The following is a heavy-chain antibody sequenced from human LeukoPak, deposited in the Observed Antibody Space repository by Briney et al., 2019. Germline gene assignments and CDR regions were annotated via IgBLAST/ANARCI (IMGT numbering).Heavy chain of an antibody. CDR2: IKSKTDGGTS. D-gene: IGHD1-26*01. Sequence: SGGSLRLSFATSGLTFTNAWMSWFRQAPGKGVEWVGRIKSKTDGGTSDYAAPVQGRFTISRDDSKNTLYLQMNSLKIEDTAVYYCATDPGEWEPIWGQGTMVTVSS. J-gene: IGHJ3*02. CDR1: GLTFTNAW. CDR3: ATDPGEWEPI. V-gene: IGHV3-15*01.